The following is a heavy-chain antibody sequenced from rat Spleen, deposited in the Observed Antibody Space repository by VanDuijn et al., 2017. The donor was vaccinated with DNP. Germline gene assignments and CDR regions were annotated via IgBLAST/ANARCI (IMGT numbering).Heavy chain of an antibody. CDR2: ISYDGGST. CDR1: GFTFSDYY. J-gene: IGHJ3*01. Sequence: EVQLVESGGALVQPGRSLKLSCAASGFTFSDYYMAWVRQAPTKGLEWVASISYDGGSTYYRDSVKGRFTVSRDNANSSLSLQMDNLRSEDTATYYCARHGVFYGLTFAYWGQGTLVTVSS. V-gene: IGHV5-20*01. CDR3: ARHGVFYGLTFAY. D-gene: IGHD1-6*01.